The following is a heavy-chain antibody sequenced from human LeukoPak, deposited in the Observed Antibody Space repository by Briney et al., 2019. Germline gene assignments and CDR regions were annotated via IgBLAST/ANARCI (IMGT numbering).Heavy chain of an antibody. J-gene: IGHJ4*02. CDR2: ISAYNGNT. CDR1: GYTFTSYG. V-gene: IGHV1-18*01. CDR3: ARDHPHDFWSGYSNFDY. Sequence: GASVKVSCKASGYTFTSYGISWVRQAPGQGLEWMGWISAYNGNTNYAQKLQGRVTMTTDTSTSTAYMELRSLRSDDTAVYYCARDHPHDFWSGYSNFDYWGQGTLVTGSS. D-gene: IGHD3-3*01.